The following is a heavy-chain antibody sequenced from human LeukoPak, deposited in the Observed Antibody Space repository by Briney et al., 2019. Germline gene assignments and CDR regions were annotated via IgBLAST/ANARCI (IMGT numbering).Heavy chain of an antibody. J-gene: IGHJ3*02. D-gene: IGHD1-1*01. CDR2: VSGSGGDT. CDR1: GFTFTTNA. V-gene: IGHV3-23*01. Sequence: GGSLRLSCAASGFTFTTNAMSWVRQAPGKGLEWVSAVSGSGGDTYYAGSVKGRFTISRDNSKNTLYLQMNSLRAEDTAVYFCAKELIIQPTGAVAFDIWGQGTMVTVSS. CDR3: AKELIIQPTGAVAFDI.